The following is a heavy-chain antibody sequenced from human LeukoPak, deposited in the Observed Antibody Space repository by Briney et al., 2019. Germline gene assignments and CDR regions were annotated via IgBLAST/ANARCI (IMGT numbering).Heavy chain of an antibody. CDR1: GYSFTGYY. D-gene: IGHD2-8*01. CDR2: INPNSGGT. Sequence: GASVKVSCKVSGYSFTGYYMHWVRQAPGEGLEWMGRINPNSGGTNYAQKFQGRVTMTGDTSISTAYMELSRLRSDDTAVYYCARVRESSCSNGVCYAYWGQGTLATVSS. J-gene: IGHJ4*02. V-gene: IGHV1-2*02. CDR3: ARVRESSCSNGVCYAY.